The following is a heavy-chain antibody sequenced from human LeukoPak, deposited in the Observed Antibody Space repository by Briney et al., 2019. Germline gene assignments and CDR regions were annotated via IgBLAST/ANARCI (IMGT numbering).Heavy chain of an antibody. D-gene: IGHD3-3*01. V-gene: IGHV3-30*18. Sequence: GGSLRLSCAASGFTFSSYGMHWVRQAPGKGLEWVAVISYDGSNKYYADSVKGRFTISRDNSKNTLYLQMNSLRAEDTAVYYCAKAPRRIFGVATEFDYWGQGTLVTVSS. CDR1: GFTFSSYG. CDR3: AKAPRRIFGVATEFDY. J-gene: IGHJ4*02. CDR2: ISYDGSNK.